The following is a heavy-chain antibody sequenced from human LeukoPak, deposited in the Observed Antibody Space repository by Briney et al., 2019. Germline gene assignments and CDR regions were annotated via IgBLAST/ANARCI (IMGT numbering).Heavy chain of an antibody. CDR1: GGSIINSNW. CDR2: IDHSGST. D-gene: IGHD2-2*02. J-gene: IGHJ4*02. Sequence: PSETLSLTCAVSGGSIINSNWWSWVRQPPGKGLEWIGEIDHSGSTNYNPSLKSRVTISVDTSKNQFSLKLSSVTAADTAVYYCARVGDIVVVPAAIYFDYWGQGTLVTVSS. CDR3: ARVGDIVVVPAAIYFDY. V-gene: IGHV4-4*02.